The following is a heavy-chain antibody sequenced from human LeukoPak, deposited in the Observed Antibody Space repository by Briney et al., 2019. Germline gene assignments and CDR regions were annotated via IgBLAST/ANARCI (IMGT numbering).Heavy chain of an antibody. CDR3: ARGEGSHSPNYYYYYGMDV. Sequence: GESLKSSCKGSGYSFTSYWISWVRQMAGKGREGLGRIDPSDSYTNYSPSFQGHVTISADKSFSTAYLQWSSLKASDTAMYYCARGEGSHSPNYYYYYGMDVWGKGTTVTVSS. CDR1: GYSFTSYW. J-gene: IGHJ6*04. CDR2: IDPSDSYT. V-gene: IGHV5-10-1*01. D-gene: IGHD1-26*01.